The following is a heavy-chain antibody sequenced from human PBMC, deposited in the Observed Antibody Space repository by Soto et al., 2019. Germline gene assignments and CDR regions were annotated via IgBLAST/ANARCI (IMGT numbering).Heavy chain of an antibody. CDR3: AKDPYSGVLVPVAIGFDP. CDR2: ISGSGGSA. J-gene: IGHJ5*02. D-gene: IGHD2-2*01. CDR1: GFTFSNYA. V-gene: IGHV3-23*01. Sequence: GGSLRLSCAASGFTFSNYAMTWVRQGPGKGLEWVSAISGSGGSAYYADSVKGRFTISRDNPKNTLYLQMNSLRADDSGVYYCAKDPYSGVLVPVAIGFDPWGPGTLVT.